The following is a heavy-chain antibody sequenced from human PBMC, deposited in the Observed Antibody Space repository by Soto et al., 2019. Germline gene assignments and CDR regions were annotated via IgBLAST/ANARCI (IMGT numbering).Heavy chain of an antibody. CDR3: ARARDFWSGYWSEYYFDY. D-gene: IGHD3-3*01. Sequence: PGGSLRLSCAASGFTFSNYWMNWVRQAPGKGLEWVANIQEYGNGKNYVDSVKGRFTIFRDNAQNSLLLQMNSLKTEDTAVYYCARARDFWSGYWSEYYFDYWGQGTLVTVSS. CDR1: GFTFSNYW. V-gene: IGHV3-7*03. J-gene: IGHJ4*02. CDR2: IQEYGNGK.